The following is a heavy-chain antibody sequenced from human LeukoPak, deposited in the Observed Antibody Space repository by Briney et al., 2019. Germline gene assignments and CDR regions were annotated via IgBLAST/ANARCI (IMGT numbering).Heavy chain of an antibody. Sequence: SETLSLTCAVYGGSFSGYYWSWIRQPPGKGLEWIGEINHSGSTNYNPSLKSRVTISVDTSKNQFSLKLSSVTAADTAVYYCARGTFKSGSGWYEHHWFDPWAQEPLVTVSS. V-gene: IGHV4-34*01. D-gene: IGHD6-19*01. CDR2: INHSGST. J-gene: IGHJ5*02. CDR1: GGSFSGYY. CDR3: ARGTFKSGSGWYEHHWFDP.